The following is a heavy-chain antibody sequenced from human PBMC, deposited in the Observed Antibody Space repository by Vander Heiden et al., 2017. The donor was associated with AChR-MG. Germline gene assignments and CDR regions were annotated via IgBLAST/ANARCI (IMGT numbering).Heavy chain of an antibody. CDR3: ATGNLVQGTGSSRYYFDY. D-gene: IGHD3-10*01. V-gene: IGHV1-24*01. J-gene: IGHJ4*02. Sequence: QVQLVQSGAEVKKPGASVKVSCKVSGYTLTDLSMHWVRQAPGKGLEWMGGFEPEDGETIYAQKFQGRVTMTEDTSTDTAYMELSSLRSEDTAVYYCATGNLVQGTGSSRYYFDYWGQGTLVTVSS. CDR2: FEPEDGET. CDR1: GYTLTDLS.